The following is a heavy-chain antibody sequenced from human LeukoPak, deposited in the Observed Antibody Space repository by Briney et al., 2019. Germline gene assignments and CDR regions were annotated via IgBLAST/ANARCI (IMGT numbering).Heavy chain of an antibody. J-gene: IGHJ5*02. CDR1: GGSFSGYY. CDR3: ARGLNGSVNNPFDP. V-gene: IGHV4-34*01. Sequence: SETLSLTCAVYGGSFSGYYWSWIRQPPGKGLEWIGEINHSGSTNYNPSLKSRVTISVGTSKNQFSLKLSSVTAADKAVYYCARGLNGSVNNPFDPWGQGTLVTVSS. D-gene: IGHD3-10*01. CDR2: INHSGST.